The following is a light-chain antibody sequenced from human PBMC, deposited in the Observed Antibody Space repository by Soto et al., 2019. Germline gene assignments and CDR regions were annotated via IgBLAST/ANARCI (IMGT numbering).Light chain of an antibody. V-gene: IGLV2-8*01. CDR1: SSDVGGYNY. Sequence: QSVLTQPPSASGSPGQSVTISCTGTSSDVGGYNYVSWYQQHPGKAPKLMIYEVSKRPSGLPDRFSGSKSGNTASLTVSGLQAEDEADYYCSSYAGSNNSYVFGTGTKLTVL. CDR3: SSYAGSNNSYV. J-gene: IGLJ1*01. CDR2: EVS.